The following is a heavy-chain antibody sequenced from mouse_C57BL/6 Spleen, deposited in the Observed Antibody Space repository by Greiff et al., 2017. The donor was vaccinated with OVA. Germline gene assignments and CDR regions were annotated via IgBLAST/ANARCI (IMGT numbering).Heavy chain of an antibody. CDR1: GYTFTSYW. CDR2: IYPGSGST. D-gene: IGHD2-5*01. Sequence: QVQLQQSGAELVKPGASVKMSCKASGYTFTSYWITWVKQRPGQGLEWIGDIYPGSGSTNYNEQFKSKATLTVDTSSSTAYMQLSSLTSEDSAVYYCARTYYSNYGAWFAYWGQGTLVTVSA. CDR3: ARTYYSNYGAWFAY. J-gene: IGHJ3*01. V-gene: IGHV1-55*01.